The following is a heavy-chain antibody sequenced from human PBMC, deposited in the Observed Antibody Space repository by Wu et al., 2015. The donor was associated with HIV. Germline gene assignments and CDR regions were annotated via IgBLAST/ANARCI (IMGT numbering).Heavy chain of an antibody. Sequence: QVQLVQSGAELKKPGASVKVSCKASGYSFTSYEINWVRQAPGQGLEWMGWMKPNSGNVGYAQKFQGRITMTRDTSTSTAYMELNSLTSEDTAVYYCARDSLAEYFEYWGQGTLVTVSS. D-gene: IGHD2-21*01. CDR1: GYSFTSYE. CDR2: MKPNSGNV. CDR3: ARDSLAEYFEY. J-gene: IGHJ1*01. V-gene: IGHV1-8*01.